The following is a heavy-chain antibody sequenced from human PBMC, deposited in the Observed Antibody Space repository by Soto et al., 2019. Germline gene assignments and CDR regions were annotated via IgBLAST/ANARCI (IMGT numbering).Heavy chain of an antibody. V-gene: IGHV1-69*01. J-gene: IGHJ4*02. CDR1: GGTFSSYA. D-gene: IGHD3-22*01. CDR2: IIPIFGTA. Sequence: QVQLVQSGAEVKKPWSSVKVSCKASGGTFSSYAISWVRQAPGQGLEWMGGIIPIFGTANYAQKFQGRVTITADESTSTDYMELSSLRSEDTAVYYCARAGLYDSRRSPDYWGQGTLVTVSS. CDR3: ARAGLYDSRRSPDY.